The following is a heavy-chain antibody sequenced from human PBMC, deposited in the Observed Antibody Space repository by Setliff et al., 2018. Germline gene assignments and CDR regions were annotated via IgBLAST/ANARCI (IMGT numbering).Heavy chain of an antibody. J-gene: IGHJ4*02. D-gene: IGHD5-12*01. V-gene: IGHV4-59*01. CDR3: ARGGTFRYFDY. Sequence: PSETLSLTCTVSGGSFTPYYWSWIRQPPGKGLEWIGYVHYSGTASYNPSLKSRVTVIVDTSKNQFSLRLSSVTAADTAVYYCARGGTFRYFDYWGQGTPVTVSS. CDR2: VHYSGTA. CDR1: GGSFTPYY.